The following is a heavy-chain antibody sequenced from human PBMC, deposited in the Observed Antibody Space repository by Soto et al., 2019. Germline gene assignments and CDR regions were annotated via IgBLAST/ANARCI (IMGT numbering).Heavy chain of an antibody. CDR2: IIPILGTA. Sequence: QVQLVQSGAEVKKPGSSVKVSCKAAGGTFSSYAISWVRQAPGQGLEWMGGIIPILGTANYAQKFQGRVTTTADESTSTAYMELSSLRSEDTAVYYCVRVGIAAAGTPFDYWGQGTLVTVSS. D-gene: IGHD6-13*01. J-gene: IGHJ4*02. CDR3: VRVGIAAAGTPFDY. CDR1: GGTFSSYA. V-gene: IGHV1-69*11.